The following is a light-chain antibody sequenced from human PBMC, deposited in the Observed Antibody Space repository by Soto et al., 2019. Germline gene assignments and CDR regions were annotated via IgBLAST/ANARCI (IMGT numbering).Light chain of an antibody. CDR1: QSVNSN. CDR3: QQYNDWPPWYS. Sequence: EIVMTQSPATLSVSPGGRATLSCRASQSVNSNLAWYQQKPGQAPRLLIYGASTRATGIPARFHGSGSGTDFTLTISRLQSEDFAVYYCQQYNDWPPWYSFGQGTKLEIK. V-gene: IGKV3-15*01. J-gene: IGKJ2*03. CDR2: GAS.